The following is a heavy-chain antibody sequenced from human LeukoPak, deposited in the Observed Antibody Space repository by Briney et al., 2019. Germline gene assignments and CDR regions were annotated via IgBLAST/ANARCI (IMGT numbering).Heavy chain of an antibody. V-gene: IGHV4-61*02. Sequence: SETLSLTCTVSGGSITFGSYYWAWIRQPAGKGLEWIGRIYTSGRTFYDPSLKSRVTISMDTSMNQFSLRLNSVTAADTAVYYCARARVIPASFDDWGQGALVTVSS. CDR3: ARARVIPASFDD. D-gene: IGHD3-16*02. J-gene: IGHJ4*02. CDR1: GGSITFGSYY. CDR2: IYTSGRT.